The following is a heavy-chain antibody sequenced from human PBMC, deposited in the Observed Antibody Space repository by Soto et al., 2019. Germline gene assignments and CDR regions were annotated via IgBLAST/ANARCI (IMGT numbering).Heavy chain of an antibody. V-gene: IGHV3-74*03. J-gene: IGHJ4*02. CDR3: ARDLGGPDY. CDR1: GFSLSPYW. D-gene: IGHD3-16*01. Sequence: GGSLRRSCAASGFSLSPYWMHWVRQVPGRGLEWVARLSSDGFAAAYADSVKGRFFISSDIARNTLSLQMNSLRADDMAVYYCARDLGGPDYWGRGNSVTVSS. CDR2: LSSDGFAA.